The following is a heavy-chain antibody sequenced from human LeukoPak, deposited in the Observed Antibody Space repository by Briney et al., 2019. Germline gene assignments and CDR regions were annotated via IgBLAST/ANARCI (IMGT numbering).Heavy chain of an antibody. CDR2: ISSSGSTI. D-gene: IGHD1-14*01. CDR3: AKKPAGFDP. Sequence: GGSLRLSCAASGFTFSSYSMNWVRQAPGKGLEWVSYISSSGSTIYYADSVKGRFTISRDNSKNTLYLQMNRLRAEDTAIYYCAKKPAGFDPWGQGTLVTVSS. CDR1: GFTFSSYS. J-gene: IGHJ5*02. V-gene: IGHV3-48*01.